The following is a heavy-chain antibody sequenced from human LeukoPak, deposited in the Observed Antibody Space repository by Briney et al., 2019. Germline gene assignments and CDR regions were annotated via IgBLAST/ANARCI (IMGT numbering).Heavy chain of an antibody. CDR2: ISSSSSYI. CDR1: GFTFSSYS. Sequence: GGSLRLSCAASGFTFSSYSMNWVRQAPGKGLEWVSSISSSSSYIYYADSVKGRFTISRDNSKNTLYLQMNSLRAEDTAVYYCGYDSSGYYGPGGYWGQGTLVTVSS. J-gene: IGHJ4*02. D-gene: IGHD3-22*01. V-gene: IGHV3-21*04. CDR3: GYDSSGYYGPGGY.